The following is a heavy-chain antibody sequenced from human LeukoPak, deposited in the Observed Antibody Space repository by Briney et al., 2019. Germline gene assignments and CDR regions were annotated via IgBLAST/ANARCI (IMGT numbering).Heavy chain of an antibody. Sequence: ASVKVSCKASGYTFTGYYMHWVRQAPGQGLEWMGWINPNSGGTNYAQKFQGRVTMTRDTSISTAYMELSRLRSDDMAVYYCARDRIYSYATGYDAFDIWGQGTMVTVSS. V-gene: IGHV1-2*02. CDR1: GYTFTGYY. J-gene: IGHJ3*02. CDR2: INPNSGGT. CDR3: ARDRIYSYATGYDAFDI. D-gene: IGHD5-18*01.